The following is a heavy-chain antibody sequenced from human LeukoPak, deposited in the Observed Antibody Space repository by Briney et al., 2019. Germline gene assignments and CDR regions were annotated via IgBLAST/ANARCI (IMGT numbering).Heavy chain of an antibody. J-gene: IGHJ6*03. CDR3: ARYRWWGYCSSTSCYTPSHYYYYMDV. CDR2: INHSGST. CDR1: GGSFSGYY. Sequence: SETLSLTCAVYGGSFSGYYWSWIRQPPGKGLEWIGEINHSGSTNYNPSLKSRVTISVDTSKNQFSLKLSSVTAADTAVYYCARYRWWGYCSSTSCYTPSHYYYYMDVWGKGTTVTVSS. D-gene: IGHD2-2*02. V-gene: IGHV4-34*01.